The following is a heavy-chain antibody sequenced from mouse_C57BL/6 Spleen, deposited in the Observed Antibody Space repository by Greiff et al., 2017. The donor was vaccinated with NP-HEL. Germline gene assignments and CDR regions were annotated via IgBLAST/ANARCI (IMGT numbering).Heavy chain of an antibody. CDR2: IRNKANNHAT. J-gene: IGHJ4*01. Sequence: EVKLVESGGGLVQPGGSMKLSCAASGFTFSDAWMDWVRQSPEQGLEWVAEIRNKANNHATYYAVSVKGRFTISRDDSKSSVYLQMTSLLAEDTVIYYCTRGDGNYYAMDYWGQGTSVTVSS. V-gene: IGHV6-6*01. D-gene: IGHD2-1*01. CDR1: GFTFSDAW. CDR3: TRGDGNYYAMDY.